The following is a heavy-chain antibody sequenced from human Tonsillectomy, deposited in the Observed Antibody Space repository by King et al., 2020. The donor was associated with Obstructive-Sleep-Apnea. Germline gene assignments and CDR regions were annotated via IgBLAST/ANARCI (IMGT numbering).Heavy chain of an antibody. V-gene: IGHV3-21*01. J-gene: IGHJ4*02. CDR2: ISISSSYI. D-gene: IGHD3-22*01. CDR3: ARDYYEIAIDY. CDR1: GFNFRSYS. Sequence: VQLVASGGGLVKPGGSLRLSCAASGFNFRSYSMNWVLQAQGKGLEWVSAISISSSYIYYADAVKGRFTISRDNAKNSLYLQMNSLRAEDTAVYYCARDYYEIAIDYWGQGTLVTVSS.